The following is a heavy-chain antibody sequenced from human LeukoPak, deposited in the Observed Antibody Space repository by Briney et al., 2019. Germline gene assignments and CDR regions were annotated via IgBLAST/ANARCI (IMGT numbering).Heavy chain of an antibody. CDR2: IYYSGST. CDR1: GGSISSSSDY. J-gene: IGHJ6*02. CDR3: ARSSPSGSTVGMDV. Sequence: SETLSLTCTVSGGSISSSSDYWSWIRQPPGKGLEWIGYIYYSGSTNYNPSLKSRVTISVDTSKNQFSLKLSSVTAADTAVYYCARSSPSGSTVGMDVWGQGTTVTVSS. D-gene: IGHD2-15*01. V-gene: IGHV4-61*01.